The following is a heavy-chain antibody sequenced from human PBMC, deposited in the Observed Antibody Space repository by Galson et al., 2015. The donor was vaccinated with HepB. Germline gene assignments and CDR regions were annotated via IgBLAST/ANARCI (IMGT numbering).Heavy chain of an antibody. D-gene: IGHD6-13*01. CDR2: IQDNGKTK. CDR1: GFTFSSSG. J-gene: IGHJ4*02. CDR3: VKTSTRSWGIFES. V-gene: IGHV3-30*02. Sequence: SLRLSCTASGFTFSSSGMHWVHQAPGKGLEWVAFIQDNGKTKYYADSVKGRFVISRDNSRNTLYLQMNSLGGEDTAVYNCVKTSTRSWGIFESWGQGALVAVSS.